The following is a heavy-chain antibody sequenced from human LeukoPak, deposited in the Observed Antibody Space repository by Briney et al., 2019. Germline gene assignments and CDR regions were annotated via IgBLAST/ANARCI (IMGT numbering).Heavy chain of an antibody. J-gene: IGHJ5*02. CDR2: INPSGGST. CDR3: ARDNSVGETAWWFDP. D-gene: IGHD1-26*01. Sequence: ASVKVSCKASGYTFTSYYMHWVRQAPGQGLEWMGLINPSGGSTSYAQKFQGRVTMTRDMSTSTVYMELSSLRSEDTAVYYCARDNSVGETAWWFDPWGQGTLVTVSS. CDR1: GYTFTSYY. V-gene: IGHV1-46*01.